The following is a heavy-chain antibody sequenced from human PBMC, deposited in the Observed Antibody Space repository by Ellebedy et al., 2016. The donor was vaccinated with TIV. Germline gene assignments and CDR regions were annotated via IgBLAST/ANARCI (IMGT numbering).Heavy chain of an antibody. CDR2: IGCSGVST. D-gene: IGHD3-10*01. CDR3: AKNRGCDGSSWFDH. Sequence: GESLKISCAASGFAFSAYAMRWVRQAPGKGLEWVSNIGCSGVSTDSADPVKCRSTISRDSSTNTLYLQMNSLRAEDTAVYYCAKNRGCDGSSWFDHWGQGTLVTVSS. CDR1: GFAFSAYA. V-gene: IGHV3-23*01. J-gene: IGHJ5*02.